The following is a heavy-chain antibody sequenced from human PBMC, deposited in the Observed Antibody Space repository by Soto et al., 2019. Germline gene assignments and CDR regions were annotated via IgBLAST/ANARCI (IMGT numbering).Heavy chain of an antibody. CDR3: ARSQGSTGSKGMDV. CDR2: ISAYNGNT. V-gene: IGHV1-18*01. D-gene: IGHD2-2*01. CDR1: GYTFTSYG. Sequence: QVQLVQSGAEVKKPGASVKVSCKASGYTFTSYGISWVRQAPGQGLEWMGWISAYNGNTNYAQKLQGRVTMTTDTSMSKAYMELRSLRSDDTTVYYCARSQGSTGSKGMDVWGQGTTVTVSS. J-gene: IGHJ6*02.